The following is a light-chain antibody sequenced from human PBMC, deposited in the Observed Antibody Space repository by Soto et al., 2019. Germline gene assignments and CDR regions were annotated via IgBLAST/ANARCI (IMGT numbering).Light chain of an antibody. CDR2: DTS. CDR1: QTVSITY. Sequence: TQSPGTLSLSPGESATLSCRASQTVSITYLTWYQQKAGQAPRLLIYDTSIRATGVSVRFSGSGSGTEFTLTISSLQSEDSAVYYCQHYNNWPHTFGQGTNLEI. CDR3: QHYNNWPHT. J-gene: IGKJ2*01. V-gene: IGKV3-15*01.